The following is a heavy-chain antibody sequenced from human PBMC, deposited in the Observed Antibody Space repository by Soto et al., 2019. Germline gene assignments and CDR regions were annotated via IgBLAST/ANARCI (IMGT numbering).Heavy chain of an antibody. CDR1: GFTFSSYA. CDR3: ALGGIVVTGNWFDP. D-gene: IGHD3-22*01. CDR2: ISQDGSDK. J-gene: IGHJ5*02. V-gene: IGHV3-30*03. Sequence: QVRLVESGGGVVQPGRSLRLSCAASGFTFSSYAMHWVRQAPGKGLEWVAVISQDGSDKHYVDSVKGRFTISRDNSKNTLYLQVNSLRAEDTAVYYCALGGIVVTGNWFDPGGQGILVTVSS.